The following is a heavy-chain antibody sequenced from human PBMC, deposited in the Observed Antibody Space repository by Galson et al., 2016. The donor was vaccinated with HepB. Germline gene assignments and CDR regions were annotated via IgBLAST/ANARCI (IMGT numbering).Heavy chain of an antibody. CDR2: IIPNLGTA. Sequence: SVKVSCKASGGTFNSYGISWVRQAPGQGLEWMGGIIPNLGTAKYAQKFQGRVTITADTSTSTVYMELSSLRSEDTAVFYCARSEEPVKGYCSSSSCYFFDVWGQGTLVTVSS. CDR3: ARSEEPVKGYCSSSSCYFFDV. D-gene: IGHD2-2*01. J-gene: IGHJ4*02. V-gene: IGHV1-69*06. CDR1: GGTFNSYG.